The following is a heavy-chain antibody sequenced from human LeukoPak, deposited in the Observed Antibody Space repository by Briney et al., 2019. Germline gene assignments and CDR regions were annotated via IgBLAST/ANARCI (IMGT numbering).Heavy chain of an antibody. V-gene: IGHV3-21*01. CDR3: ARAFWPYSSSHFDY. D-gene: IGHD6-6*01. Sequence: GGSLRLSCAASGFTFSSYSMNWVRQAPGKGLEWVSSISSSSSYIYYADSVKGRFTISRDNAKNSLYLQMNSLRAEDTAVYYCARAFWPYSSSHFDYWGQGTLVTVSS. CDR1: GFTFSSYS. CDR2: ISSSSSYI. J-gene: IGHJ4*02.